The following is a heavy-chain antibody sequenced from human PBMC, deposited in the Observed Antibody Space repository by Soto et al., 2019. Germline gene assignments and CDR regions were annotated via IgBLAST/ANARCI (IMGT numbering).Heavy chain of an antibody. V-gene: IGHV4-61*01. Sequence: PSETLSLTCTVSGGSVSSGSYYWSWIRQPPGKGLEWIGYIYYSGSTNYNPSLKSRVTISVDTSKNQFSLKLSSVTAADTAVYYCARDVFTMVRGVITRWFDPWGQGTLVTVSS. J-gene: IGHJ5*02. D-gene: IGHD3-10*01. CDR3: ARDVFTMVRGVITRWFDP. CDR2: IYYSGST. CDR1: GGSVSSGSYY.